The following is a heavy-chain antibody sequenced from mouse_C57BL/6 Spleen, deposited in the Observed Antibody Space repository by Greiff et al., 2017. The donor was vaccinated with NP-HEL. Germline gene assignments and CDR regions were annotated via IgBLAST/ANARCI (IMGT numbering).Heavy chain of an antibody. Sequence: ESGPGLVKPSQSLSLTCSVTGYSITSGYYWNWIRQFPGNKLEWMGYISYDGSNNYNPSLKNRISITRDTSKNQFFLKLNSVTTEDTATYYCAMVDDGYYYAMDYWGQGTSVTVSS. J-gene: IGHJ4*01. V-gene: IGHV3-6*01. CDR1: GYSITSGYY. CDR3: AMVDDGYYYAMDY. D-gene: IGHD2-3*01. CDR2: ISYDGSN.